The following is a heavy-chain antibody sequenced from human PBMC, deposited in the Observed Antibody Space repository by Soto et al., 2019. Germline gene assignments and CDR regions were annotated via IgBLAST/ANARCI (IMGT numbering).Heavy chain of an antibody. Sequence: EVQLLESGGGLAQPGGSLRLSCAASGFIFRTYAMNWVRQAPGKGLEWVSVMVGDGSSSDYADSVRGRFTISRDNSKNTLYLQMNNPRAEDTAVYYCAKDLRPDGRYDLDYWGQGTLVTVSS. CDR2: MVGDGSSS. CDR3: AKDLRPDGRYDLDY. CDR1: GFIFRTYA. D-gene: IGHD1-26*01. J-gene: IGHJ4*02. V-gene: IGHV3-23*01.